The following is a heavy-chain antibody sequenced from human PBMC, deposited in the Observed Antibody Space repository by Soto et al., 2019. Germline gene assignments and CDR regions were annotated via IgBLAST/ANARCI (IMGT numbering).Heavy chain of an antibody. Sequence: QLQLQESGPGLVKPSETLSLTCTVSGGSISSSSYYWGWIRQPPGKGLEWIGSIYYSGSTYYNPSLKSRVTISVDTSKNQFSLKLSSVTAADTAVYYCARSRAYCSGGSCYGWFDPWGQGTLVTVSS. J-gene: IGHJ5*02. D-gene: IGHD2-15*01. CDR2: IYYSGST. V-gene: IGHV4-39*01. CDR3: ARSRAYCSGGSCYGWFDP. CDR1: GGSISSSSYY.